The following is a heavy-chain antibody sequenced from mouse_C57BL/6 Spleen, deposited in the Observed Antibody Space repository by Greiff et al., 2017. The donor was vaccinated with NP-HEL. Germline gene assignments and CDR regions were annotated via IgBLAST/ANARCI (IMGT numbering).Heavy chain of an antibody. CDR1: GYTFTTYP. D-gene: IGHD5-1-1*01. CDR2: YHPYNDDT. J-gene: IGHJ3*01. Sequence: QVQLQQSGAELVKPGASVKMSCKASGYTFTTYPLEWMKQNHGKSLEWIGNYHPYNDDTKYNEKFKGKATLTVEKSSSTVYLELSRLTSDDSAVYSGARKYADEDGPYWFAYWGQGTLVTVSA. V-gene: IGHV1-47*01. CDR3: ARKYADEDGPYWFAY.